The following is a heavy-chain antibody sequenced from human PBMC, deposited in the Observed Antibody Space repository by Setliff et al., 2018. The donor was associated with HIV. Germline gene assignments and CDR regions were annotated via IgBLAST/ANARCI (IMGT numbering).Heavy chain of an antibody. D-gene: IGHD2-21*02. V-gene: IGHV4-59*08. CDR3: GRLSETAMASFDS. CDR1: GGSVNSYH. J-gene: IGHJ4*02. Sequence: SETLSLTCSVSGGSVNSYHWSWIRQPPGKGLEWIGYIYKSGNTNYSPSLKSRVTISAGPSKNQFSLKLTSVTAADTAVYYCGRLSETAMASFDSWGQGILVTVSS. CDR2: IYKSGNT.